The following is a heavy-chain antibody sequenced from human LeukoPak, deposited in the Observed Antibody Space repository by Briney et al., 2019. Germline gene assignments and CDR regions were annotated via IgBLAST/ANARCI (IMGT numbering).Heavy chain of an antibody. J-gene: IGHJ3*02. CDR3: ARDLQVVVAATPNSDAFDI. D-gene: IGHD2-15*01. V-gene: IGHV4-59*12. Sequence: SETLSLTCTVSGGSISSYYWSWIRQPPGKGLEWIGYIYYSGSTNYNPSLKSRVTISVDTSKNQFSLKLSSVTAADTAVYYCARDLQVVVAATPNSDAFDIWGQGTMVTVSS. CDR1: GGSISSYY. CDR2: IYYSGST.